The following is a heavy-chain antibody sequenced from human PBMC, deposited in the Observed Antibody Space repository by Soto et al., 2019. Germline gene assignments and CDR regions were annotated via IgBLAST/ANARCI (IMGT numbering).Heavy chain of an antibody. CDR2: IYYSGST. CDR3: ASSYDYGMNV. V-gene: IGHV4-39*01. CDR1: GGSISSSSYY. Sequence: SETMSLTCTVSGGSISSSSYYWGWIRQPPGKGLEWIGSIYYSGSTYYNPSLKSRVTISVDTSKNQFSLKLSSVTAADTAMYYCASSYDYGMNVWGQGTTVTVSS. J-gene: IGHJ6*02.